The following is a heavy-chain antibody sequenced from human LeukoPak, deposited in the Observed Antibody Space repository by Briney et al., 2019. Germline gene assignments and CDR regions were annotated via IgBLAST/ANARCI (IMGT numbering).Heavy chain of an antibody. Sequence: PGGSLRLSCAASGFTFSSYAMSWVRQAPGKGLEWASCINSDGSSTSYADSVKGRFTISRDNAKNTLYLQMNSLRAEDTAVYYCARDRCSSSSCYDYYYYTDVWGKGTTVTVSS. CDR1: GFTFSSYA. J-gene: IGHJ6*03. D-gene: IGHD2-2*01. CDR2: INSDGSST. V-gene: IGHV3-74*01. CDR3: ARDRCSSSSCYDYYYYTDV.